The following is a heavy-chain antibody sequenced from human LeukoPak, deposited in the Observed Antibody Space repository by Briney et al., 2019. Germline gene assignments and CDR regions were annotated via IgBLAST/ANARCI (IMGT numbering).Heavy chain of an antibody. Sequence: SETLSLTCTVSGGSISSYYWSWIRQPPGKGLEWIGYIYYSGSTNYNPSLKSRVTISVDTSKNQFSLKLSSVTAADTAVYYCARDHYYYDSSGYFYDLWGQGTLVTVSS. J-gene: IGHJ4*02. V-gene: IGHV4-59*01. CDR1: GGSISSYY. CDR3: ARDHYYYDSSGYFYDL. CDR2: IYYSGST. D-gene: IGHD3-22*01.